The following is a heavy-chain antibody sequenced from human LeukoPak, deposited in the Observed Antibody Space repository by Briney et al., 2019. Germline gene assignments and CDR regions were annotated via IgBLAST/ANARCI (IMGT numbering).Heavy chain of an antibody. V-gene: IGHV3-23*01. CDR2: ISGRGDNT. CDR3: ARAPSRPSSGWYDGIIDY. D-gene: IGHD6-19*01. Sequence: PGGSLRLSCAASGFTFSSYAMSWVRQAPGKGLEWVSGISGRGDNTYNADSVKGRFTISRDNSKNTLYLQMNSLRAEDTAVYYCARAPSRPSSGWYDGIIDYWGQGTLVTVSS. CDR1: GFTFSSYA. J-gene: IGHJ4*02.